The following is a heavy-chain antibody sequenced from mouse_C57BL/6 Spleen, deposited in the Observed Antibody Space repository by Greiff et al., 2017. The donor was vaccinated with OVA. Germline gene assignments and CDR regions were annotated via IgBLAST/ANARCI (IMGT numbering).Heavy chain of an antibody. V-gene: IGHV1-55*01. CDR2: IYPGSGST. J-gene: IGHJ1*03. CDR3: EGYGSSYWYFDV. D-gene: IGHD1-1*01. CDR1: GYTFTSYW. Sequence: QVQLQQPGAELVKPGASVKMSCKASGYTFTSYWITRVKQRPGQGLEWIGDIYPGSGSTNYNEKFKSKATLTVDTSSSTAYMQHSSLTSEDSAVYYCEGYGSSYWYFDVWGTGTTVTVSS.